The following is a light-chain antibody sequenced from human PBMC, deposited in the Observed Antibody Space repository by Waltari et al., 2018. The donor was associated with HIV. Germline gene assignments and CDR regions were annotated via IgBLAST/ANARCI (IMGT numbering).Light chain of an antibody. Sequence: QSVLTQPPSVSGAPGQNVTVSCPGSSSNIGTNYDVHWYQFLPGEVPKLLIYGNTIRPAGVPGRFSGSSSGTSASLAITGLQPADEADYYCQSYGNTVNGWVFGGGTRVTV. J-gene: IGLJ3*02. CDR1: SSNIGTNYD. CDR3: QSYGNTVNGWV. V-gene: IGLV1-40*01. CDR2: GNT.